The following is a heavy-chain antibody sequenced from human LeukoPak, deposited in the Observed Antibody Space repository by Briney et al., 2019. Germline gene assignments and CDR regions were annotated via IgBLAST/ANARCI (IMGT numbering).Heavy chain of an antibody. CDR1: GFSFSDYY. Sequence: PGGSLRLSCAASGFSFSDYYMSWVRQAPGRGLEWISYITTSSSTNYADSVKGRFTISRDNAKNSVVLQMNSLRAEDTAVYYCTRERRGSYYAFESWGQGTLVSVSS. CDR2: ITTSSST. J-gene: IGHJ4*01. D-gene: IGHD3-16*01. V-gene: IGHV3-11*05. CDR3: TRERRGSYYAFES.